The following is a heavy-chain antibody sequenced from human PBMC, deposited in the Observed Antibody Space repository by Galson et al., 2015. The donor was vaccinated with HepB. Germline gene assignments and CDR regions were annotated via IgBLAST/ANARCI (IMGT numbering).Heavy chain of an antibody. D-gene: IGHD3-9*01. CDR2: INNDGSST. J-gene: IGHJ4*02. Sequence: SLRLSCAASGFIFSNQWIHWVRQDPGKGLVWVSGINNDGSSTYYADSVKGRFTISRDNAKNTLYLQMNSLRAEDTAIYYCSTIFDLDDWGQGALVTVSS. CDR1: GFIFSNQW. CDR3: STIFDLDD. V-gene: IGHV3-74*01.